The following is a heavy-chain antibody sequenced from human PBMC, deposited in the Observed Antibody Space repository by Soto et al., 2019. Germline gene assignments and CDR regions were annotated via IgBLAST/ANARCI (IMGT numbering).Heavy chain of an antibody. CDR2: IYPGDSDT. J-gene: IGHJ6*02. Sequence: PGESLKISCKGSGYSFTSYLIGWVRQMPGKGLERMGNIYPGDSDTRYSPSFQGQVTISADKSISTAYLQWSSLKASDTAMYYCARHDRWKPGLGGVNTTSDYYYYGMDVWGQGTTVTVSS. V-gene: IGHV5-51*01. CDR1: GYSFTSYL. CDR3: ARHDRWKPGLGGVNTTSDYYYYGMDV. D-gene: IGHD3-16*01.